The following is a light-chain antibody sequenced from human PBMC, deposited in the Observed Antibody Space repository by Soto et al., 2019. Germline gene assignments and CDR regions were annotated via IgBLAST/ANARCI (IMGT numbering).Light chain of an antibody. CDR2: DAS. CDR3: QEYGRSHQK. J-gene: IGKJ1*01. Sequence: EVVMTQFPATLSVSPGERVTLSCRASQSVTTNLAWYQQKPGQAPRLLIFDASARAVDIPGRFSGSASGTDFTLTISRLEPEDFAVYYCQEYGRSHQKFGTGTKGDI. CDR1: QSVTTN. V-gene: IGKV3-20*01.